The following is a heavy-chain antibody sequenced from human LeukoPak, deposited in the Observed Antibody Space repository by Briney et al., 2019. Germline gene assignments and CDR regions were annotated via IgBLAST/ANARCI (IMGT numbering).Heavy chain of an antibody. Sequence: APVKVSCKASGYTFTSYDINWVRQATGQGLEWMGLMNPNSGNTGYAQKFQGRVTMTRNTSISTAYMELSSLRSEDTAVYYCARGRGIAAAGDFDYWGQGTLVTVSS. D-gene: IGHD6-13*01. CDR3: ARGRGIAAAGDFDY. CDR2: MNPNSGNT. J-gene: IGHJ4*02. CDR1: GYTFTSYD. V-gene: IGHV1-8*01.